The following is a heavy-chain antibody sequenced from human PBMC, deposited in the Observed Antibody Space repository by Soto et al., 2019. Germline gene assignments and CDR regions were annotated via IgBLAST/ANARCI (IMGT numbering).Heavy chain of an antibody. J-gene: IGHJ5*01. D-gene: IGHD3-9*01. Sequence: GGSLRLSCAVSGFSSSSYAMSWVRQAPGKGLEWVSAISGSGGSTYYADSVKGRFTISRDNSKNTLYLQMNSLRAEDTAVYYCSNDTRSSDIDTWGQGNPVTVSS. CDR2: ISGSGGST. CDR3: SNDTRSSDIDT. V-gene: IGHV3-23*01. CDR1: GFSSSSYA.